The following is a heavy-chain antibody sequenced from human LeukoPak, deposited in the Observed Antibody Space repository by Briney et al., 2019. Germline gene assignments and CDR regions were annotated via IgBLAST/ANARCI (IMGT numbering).Heavy chain of an antibody. CDR2: ISSSSNFI. D-gene: IGHD4-17*01. Sequence: PGGSLRLSCAASGFTFSSYSMNWVRQAPGKGLEWVSSISSSSNFIYYADSVKGRFTISRDNAKNSLYLQMNSLRAEDTAVYYCARAISDYDASDIWRQGTMVTVSS. CDR1: GFTFSSYS. CDR3: ARAISDYDASDI. J-gene: IGHJ3*02. V-gene: IGHV3-21*01.